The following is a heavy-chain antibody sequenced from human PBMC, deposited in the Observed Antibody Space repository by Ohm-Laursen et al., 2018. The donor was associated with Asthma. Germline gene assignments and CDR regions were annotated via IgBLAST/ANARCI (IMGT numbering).Heavy chain of an antibody. Sequence: SLRLSCAASGFTFRSYAMHWVRQAPGKGLEWVAVGGSYYDGGLKYYADSVNGRFTVSRDDSKNTLYLQMNSLRPDDTAVYYCARDVMEWYLPAFDFWGQGTPVTVSS. CDR2: GGSYYDGGLK. J-gene: IGHJ4*02. V-gene: IGHV3-30-3*01. CDR1: GFTFRSYA. CDR3: ARDVMEWYLPAFDF. D-gene: IGHD3-3*01.